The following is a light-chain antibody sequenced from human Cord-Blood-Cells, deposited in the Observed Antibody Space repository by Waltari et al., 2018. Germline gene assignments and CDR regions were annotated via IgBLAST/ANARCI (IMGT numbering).Light chain of an antibody. Sequence: AIRMTQSPSSLSASTGDRVTITCRASQGISSYLAWYQQKPGKAPKLLIYAASTLQSGVPSRFSGSGSGTEFTLTISCLQSEDFATYYCQQYYSYLTFGPGTKVDIK. CDR3: QQYYSYLT. V-gene: IGKV1-8*01. CDR1: QGISSY. CDR2: AAS. J-gene: IGKJ3*01.